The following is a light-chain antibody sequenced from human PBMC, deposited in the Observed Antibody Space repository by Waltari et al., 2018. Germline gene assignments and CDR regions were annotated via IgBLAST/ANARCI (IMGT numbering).Light chain of an antibody. J-gene: IGKJ2*01. CDR2: AAS. V-gene: IGKV1-9*01. Sequence: DIQLTQSPSFRSASVGDRVTITCRASQGISSYLAWYQQRPGTAPKLLISAASTLQSGVPSRFSGSGSGTEFTLTISSLQPEDFATYYCQQLNIYPHTFGQGTKLEI. CDR3: QQLNIYPHT. CDR1: QGISSY.